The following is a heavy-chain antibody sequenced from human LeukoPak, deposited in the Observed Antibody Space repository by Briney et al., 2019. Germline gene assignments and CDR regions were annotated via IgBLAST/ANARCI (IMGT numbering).Heavy chain of an antibody. D-gene: IGHD3-3*01. CDR1: GFTFSSYS. CDR3: ARGQGDFLSGYYYYYYMDV. V-gene: IGHV3-48*04. J-gene: IGHJ6*03. CDR2: ISSSSGTI. Sequence: GGSLRLSCAASGFTFSSYSMNWVRQAPGKGLEWVSYISSSSGTIYNADSVTGRFTISRDNAKNSLYLQMNSLRAEDTALYYCARGQGDFLSGYYYYYYMDVWGKGTTVTVSS.